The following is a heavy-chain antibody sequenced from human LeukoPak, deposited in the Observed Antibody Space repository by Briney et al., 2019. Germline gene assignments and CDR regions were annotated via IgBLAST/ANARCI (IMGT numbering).Heavy chain of an antibody. D-gene: IGHD2-21*02. V-gene: IGHV4-34*01. CDR3: ARGVVATALRQYYYYMDV. Sequence: SETLSLTCAVYGGSFSGYYWSWIRQPPGKGLEWIGEINHSGSTNYNPSLKSRVTISVDTSKNQFSLKLSSVTAADTAVYYCARGVVATALRQYYYYMDVWGKGTTVTVSS. J-gene: IGHJ6*03. CDR2: INHSGST. CDR1: GGSFSGYY.